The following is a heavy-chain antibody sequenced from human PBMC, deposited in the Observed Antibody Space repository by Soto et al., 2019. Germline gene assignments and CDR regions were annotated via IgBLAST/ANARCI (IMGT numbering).Heavy chain of an antibody. CDR3: AKGEGYCDSTSCYGGFDP. Sequence: QVQLVESGGGAVQPGRSLRLSCAGSGFPFSRYDMYWVRQAPGKGPEWVAVISYAGSYKYYADSVKGSFTVSRDNLKNTLFLQMNRLRIDDTAVYYCAKGEGYCDSTSCYGGFDPWGQGTLVTVSS. CDR1: GFPFSRYD. V-gene: IGHV3-30*18. J-gene: IGHJ5*02. CDR2: ISYAGSYK. D-gene: IGHD2-2*01.